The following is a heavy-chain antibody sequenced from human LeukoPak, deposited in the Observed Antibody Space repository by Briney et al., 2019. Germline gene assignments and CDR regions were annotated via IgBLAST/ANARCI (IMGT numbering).Heavy chain of an antibody. CDR3: ARDVVVPAASGI. Sequence: TGGSLRLSCAASGFTFSSYAMHWVRQAPGEGLEWVAVISYDGSNKYYADSVKGRFTISRDNSKNTLYLQMNSLRAEDTAVYYCARDVVVPAASGIWGQGTMVTVSS. CDR1: GFTFSSYA. D-gene: IGHD2-2*01. V-gene: IGHV3-30-3*01. CDR2: ISYDGSNK. J-gene: IGHJ3*02.